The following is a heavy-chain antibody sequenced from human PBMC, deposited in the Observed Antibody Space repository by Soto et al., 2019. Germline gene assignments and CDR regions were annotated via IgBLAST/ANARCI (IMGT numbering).Heavy chain of an antibody. Sequence: ASETLSLTCTVSGGSIRHGDYYWGWIRQPPGKGLEWIGYVYYSGTTYSHPSLNSRVSISVDTSENQFSRRLTSVTAADTAVYYCVTVNLVGAAYYFDYWGPGTLVTVSS. CDR1: GGSIRHGDYY. CDR3: VTVNLVGAAYYFDY. V-gene: IGHV4-30-4*01. CDR2: VYYSGTT. J-gene: IGHJ4*02. D-gene: IGHD1-26*01.